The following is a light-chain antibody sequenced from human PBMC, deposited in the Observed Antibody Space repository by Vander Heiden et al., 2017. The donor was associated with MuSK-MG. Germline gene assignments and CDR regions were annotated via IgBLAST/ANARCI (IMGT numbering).Light chain of an antibody. CDR3: QQHNNWPPYT. Sequence: EIVMTQSPATLSVSPGERATLSCRASQSVSSNLAWYQQKPGQAPRLLIYSASTRDTGIPARFSGSGYGKEFTLTISSRQSEDFAVYYCQQHNNWPPYTFGQGTKLEIK. CDR2: SAS. J-gene: IGKJ2*01. V-gene: IGKV3-15*01. CDR1: QSVSSN.